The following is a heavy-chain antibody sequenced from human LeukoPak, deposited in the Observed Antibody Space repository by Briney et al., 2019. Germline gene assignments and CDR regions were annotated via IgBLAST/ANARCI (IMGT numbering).Heavy chain of an antibody. CDR3: ARLSGAPVRHPIYHFDY. D-gene: IGHD2-2*02. J-gene: IGHJ4*02. CDR2: IYHSGST. V-gene: IGHV4-38-2*01. CDR1: GYSISSGYY. Sequence: SETLSLTCAVSGYSISSGYYWGWIRQSPGKGLEWIGNIYHSGSTYKTPSLKSRVTISLDTSKNQFSLKLSSVTAADTAMYYCARLSGAPVRHPIYHFDYWGQGTLVAVSS.